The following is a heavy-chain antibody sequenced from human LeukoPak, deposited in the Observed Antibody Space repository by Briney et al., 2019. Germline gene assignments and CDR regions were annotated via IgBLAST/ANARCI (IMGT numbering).Heavy chain of an antibody. CDR1: GGSFSAYY. J-gene: IGHJ6*02. D-gene: IGHD1-26*01. V-gene: IGHV4-34*01. CDR2: INHSGST. CDR3: ATSNSGTFQYGMDV. Sequence: PSETLSLTCAVYGGSFSAYYWTWVRQPPGKGLEWIAEINHSGSTRYSPSLKSRVTISVDTSKKQFSLKLNSVTAADTAVYFCATSNSGTFQYGMDVWAKGPRSPSP.